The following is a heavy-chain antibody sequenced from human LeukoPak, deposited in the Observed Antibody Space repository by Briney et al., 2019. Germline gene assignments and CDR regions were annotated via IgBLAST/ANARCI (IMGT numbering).Heavy chain of an antibody. CDR3: TLEMATMPFDY. Sequence: GGSLRLSCAASGFTVSSNYMSWVRQAPGKGLEWVSVIYSGGSTYYADSVKGRFTISRDNSKNTLYLQMNSLKTEDTAVYYCTLEMATMPFDYWGQGTLVTVSS. CDR2: IYSGGST. V-gene: IGHV3-53*01. CDR1: GFTVSSNY. D-gene: IGHD5-24*01. J-gene: IGHJ4*02.